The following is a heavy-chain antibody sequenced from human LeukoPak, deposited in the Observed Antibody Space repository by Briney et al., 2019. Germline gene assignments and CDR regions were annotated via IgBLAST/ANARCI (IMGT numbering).Heavy chain of an antibody. Sequence: PSETLPLTCTVSGGSVSSGSYYWSWIRQPPGKGLEWIGYIYYSGSTNYNPSLKSRVTISVDTSKNQFSLKLSSVTAADTAVYYCAREMATANFDYWGQGTLVTVSS. CDR2: IYYSGST. D-gene: IGHD5-24*01. V-gene: IGHV4-61*01. CDR3: AREMATANFDY. J-gene: IGHJ4*02. CDR1: GGSVSSGSYY.